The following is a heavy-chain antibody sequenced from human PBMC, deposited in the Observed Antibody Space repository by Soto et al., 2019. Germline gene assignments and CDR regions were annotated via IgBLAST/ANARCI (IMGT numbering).Heavy chain of an antibody. J-gene: IGHJ1*01. Sequence: GGSLRLSCAASGVTFCSYAMSWVRQAPGKGLEWVSAISGSGGSTYYADSVKGRFTISRDNSKNTLYLQMNSLRAEDTAVYYCAKWYSSGWSEYFQHWGQGTLVTVSS. V-gene: IGHV3-23*01. CDR2: ISGSGGST. CDR1: GVTFCSYA. D-gene: IGHD6-19*01. CDR3: AKWYSSGWSEYFQH.